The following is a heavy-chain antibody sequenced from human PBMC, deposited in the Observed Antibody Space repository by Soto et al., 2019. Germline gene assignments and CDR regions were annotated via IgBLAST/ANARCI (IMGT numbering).Heavy chain of an antibody. CDR2: IYTSEVT. CDR3: AREITGYYYAMDV. CDR1: GASISSFY. J-gene: IGHJ6*02. V-gene: IGHV4-4*07. Sequence: PSETLSLTCTVSGASISSFYWRWIRQPAGKGLEWIGRIYTSEVTNYNPSLKSRVTMSVDTSKNQFSLKLSSVTAADTAVYYCAREITGYYYAMDVWGQGTTVTVSS. D-gene: IGHD3-16*01.